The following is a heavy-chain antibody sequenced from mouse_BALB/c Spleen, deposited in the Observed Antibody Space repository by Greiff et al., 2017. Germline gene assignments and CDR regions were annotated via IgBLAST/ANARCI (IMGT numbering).Heavy chain of an antibody. J-gene: IGHJ3*01. CDR2: INPSSGYT. V-gene: IGHV1-4*02. Sequence: VKLQESAAELARPGASVKMSCKASGYTFTSYTMHWVKQRPGQGLEWIGYINPSSGYTEYNQKFKDKTTLTADKSSSTAYMQLNSLTSEDSAVYYCARCGYGYDEFAYWGQGTLVTVSA. CDR3: ARCGYGYDEFAY. CDR1: GYTFTSYT. D-gene: IGHD2-2*01.